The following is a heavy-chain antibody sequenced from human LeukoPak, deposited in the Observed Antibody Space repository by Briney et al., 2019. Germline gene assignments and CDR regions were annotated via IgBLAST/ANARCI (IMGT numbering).Heavy chain of an antibody. CDR1: GFTFSSYA. CDR2: ISGSGGST. D-gene: IGHD3-10*01. V-gene: IGHV3-23*01. J-gene: IGHJ4*02. Sequence: GGSLRLSCAASGFTFSSYAMSWVRQAPGKGLEWVSAISGSGGSTYYADSVKGRFTTSRDNSKNTLYLQMNSLRAEDTAVYYCAKASYGSGSYYFDYWGLGTLVTVS. CDR3: AKASYGSGSYYFDY.